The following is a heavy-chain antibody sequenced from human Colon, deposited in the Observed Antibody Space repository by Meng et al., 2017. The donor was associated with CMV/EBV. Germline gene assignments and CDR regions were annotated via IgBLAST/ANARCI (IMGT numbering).Heavy chain of an antibody. Sequence: ASVKVSCKTSGYTFSHYGIAWVRQAPGQGLEWVGWITTYNGTTNYEQKFQGRVTMTTDTPTSTVYMELRNLRSDDSAVYYCARVYNYNNLFFYAMDVWGQGTPVTVSS. CDR3: ARVYNYNNLFFYAMDV. V-gene: IGHV1-18*01. CDR1: GYTFSHYG. CDR2: ITTYNGTT. D-gene: IGHD1-20*01. J-gene: IGHJ6*02.